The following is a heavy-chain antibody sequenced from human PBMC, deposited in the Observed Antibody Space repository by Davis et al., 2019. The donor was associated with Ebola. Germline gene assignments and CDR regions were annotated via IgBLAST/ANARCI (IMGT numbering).Heavy chain of an antibody. V-gene: IGHV3-7*04. D-gene: IGHD3-3*01. J-gene: IGHJ4*02. Sequence: GESLKISCAASGFTFSSYWMSWVRQAPGKGLEWVANIKQDGSEKYYVDSVKGRFTISRDNAKNSLYLQMNSLRAEDTAVYYCARGTVILEWLLFDYWGQGTLVTVSS. CDR1: GFTFSSYW. CDR2: IKQDGSEK. CDR3: ARGTVILEWLLFDY.